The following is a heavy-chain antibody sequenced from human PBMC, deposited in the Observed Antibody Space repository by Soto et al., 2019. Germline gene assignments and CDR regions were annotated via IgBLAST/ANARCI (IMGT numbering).Heavy chain of an antibody. V-gene: IGHV3-23*01. D-gene: IGHD1-7*01. CDR3: ARERRNYEFDY. CDR2: FSGAGT. CDR1: GFTFSSYA. Sequence: GGSLRLSCAASGFTFSSYAMSWVRQAPGKGLEWVSAFSGAGTYYADSVKGRFAISRDNSKNTLSLQMNSLRAEDTAVYYCARERRNYEFDYWGQGILVTVSS. J-gene: IGHJ4*02.